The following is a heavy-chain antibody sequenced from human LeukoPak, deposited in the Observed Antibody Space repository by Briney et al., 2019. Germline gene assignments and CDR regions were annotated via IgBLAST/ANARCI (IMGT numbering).Heavy chain of an antibody. CDR3: ARRGSGSSVGDY. CDR2: INPSAGST. J-gene: IGHJ4*02. Sequence: ASVKVSCKASGYAFISYYIHWVRQAPGQGLEWMGIINPSAGSTSYAQKFQSRVTMTRDTSTNTVYMELSSLGSEDTAVYYCARRGSGSSVGDYWGQGTLVTVSS. D-gene: IGHD1-26*01. V-gene: IGHV1-46*01. CDR1: GYAFISYY.